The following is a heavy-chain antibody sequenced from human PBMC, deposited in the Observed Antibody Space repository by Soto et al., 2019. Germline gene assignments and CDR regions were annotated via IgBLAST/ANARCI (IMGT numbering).Heavy chain of an antibody. CDR2: IYYSGST. CDR3: ARLMYYDFWSGYFPHTPRHYGMDG. D-gene: IGHD3-3*01. Sequence: SETLSLTCTVSGGSISSGDYYWSWIRQPPGKGLEWIGYIYYSGSTYYNPSLKSRVTISVDTSKNQFSLKLSSVTAADTAVYYCARLMYYDFWSGYFPHTPRHYGMDGWGQGSTVTVSS. CDR1: GGSISSGDYY. J-gene: IGHJ6*02. V-gene: IGHV4-30-4*01.